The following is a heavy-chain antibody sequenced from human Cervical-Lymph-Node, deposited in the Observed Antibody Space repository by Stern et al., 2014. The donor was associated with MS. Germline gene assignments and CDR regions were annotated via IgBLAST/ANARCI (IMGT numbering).Heavy chain of an antibody. Sequence: QMQLVQSGAEVKKTGSSVKVSCKASGGTFSTFAISWVRQAPGQGLEWMGGIIPIYGGPNSAQKFQGRVTITADKSTSTAYMELSSLRSEDTAVYYCARRRDAYNTEPYFDYWGQGTLVTVSS. CDR2: IIPIYGGP. V-gene: IGHV1-69*06. D-gene: IGHD5-24*01. CDR3: ARRRDAYNTEPYFDY. J-gene: IGHJ4*02. CDR1: GGTFSTFA.